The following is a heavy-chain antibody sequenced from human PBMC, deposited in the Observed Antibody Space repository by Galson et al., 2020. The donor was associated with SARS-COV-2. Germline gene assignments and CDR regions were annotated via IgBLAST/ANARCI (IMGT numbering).Heavy chain of an antibody. V-gene: IGHV3-30*01. CDR1: GLTFSSYS. D-gene: IGHD6-19*01. Sequence: GGSLRLSCAASGLTFSSYSIHWVRQAPGKGLEWVAFISYYGSNKYYADSVKGRFTIPRDNSQNTLYLQMNSLRAEDTAVYYCARDQVPIGVAQPGGYFDYWGQGTLVTVSS. J-gene: IGHJ4*02. CDR2: ISYYGSNK. CDR3: ARDQVPIGVAQPGGYFDY.